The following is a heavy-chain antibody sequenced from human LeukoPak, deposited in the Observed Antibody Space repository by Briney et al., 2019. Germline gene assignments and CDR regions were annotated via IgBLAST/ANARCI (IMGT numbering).Heavy chain of an antibody. CDR2: INSDGSST. CDR3: GRRRRKLRYFDWLPDHDAFDI. CDR1: GFTFSSYW. J-gene: IGHJ3*02. D-gene: IGHD3-9*01. Sequence: GGSLRLSCAASGFTFSSYWMHWVRQAPGKGLVWVLRINSDGSSTSYADSVKGRFTISRDNAKNTLYPQMNSLRAEDTAVHYCGRRRRKLRYFDWLPDHDAFDIWGQGTMVTVSS. V-gene: IGHV3-74*01.